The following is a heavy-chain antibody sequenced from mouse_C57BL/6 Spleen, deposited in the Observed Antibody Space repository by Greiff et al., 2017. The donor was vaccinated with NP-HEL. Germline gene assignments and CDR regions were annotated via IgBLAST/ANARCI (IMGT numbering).Heavy chain of an antibody. Sequence: VQLQQSGAELVKPGASVKLSCKASGYTFTSYWMQWVKQRPGQGLEWIGEIDPSDSYTNYNQKFKGKATLTVDTSSSTAYMQLSSLTSEDSAVYYCARKDYSNFWYFDVWGTGTTVTVSS. CDR2: IDPSDSYT. D-gene: IGHD2-5*01. V-gene: IGHV1-50*01. CDR3: ARKDYSNFWYFDV. CDR1: GYTFTSYW. J-gene: IGHJ1*03.